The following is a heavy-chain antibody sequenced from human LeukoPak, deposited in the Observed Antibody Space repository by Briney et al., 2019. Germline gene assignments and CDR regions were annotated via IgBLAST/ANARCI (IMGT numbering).Heavy chain of an antibody. CDR3: ATHSPEWRYSGYYNYYYMDV. CDR1: GGTFSSYA. Sequence: SVKVSCKASGGTFSSYAISWVRQAPGQGLEWMGGIIPIFGTANYAQKFQGRVTITADESTSTAYMELSSLRSEDTAVYYCATHSPEWRYSGYYNYYYMDVWGKGTTVTVSS. J-gene: IGHJ6*03. V-gene: IGHV1-69*13. CDR2: IIPIFGTA. D-gene: IGHD5-12*01.